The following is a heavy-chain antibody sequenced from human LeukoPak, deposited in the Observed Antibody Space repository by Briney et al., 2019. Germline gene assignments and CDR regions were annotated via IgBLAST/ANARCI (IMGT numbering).Heavy chain of an antibody. J-gene: IGHJ4*02. CDR2: IRSKAYGGTT. CDR1: GFTFGDYA. Sequence: GGSLRLSCTASGFTFGDYAMSWFRQAPGKGLEWVGFIRSKAYGGTTEYAASVKGRFTISRDDSKSIAYLQMNSLKTEDTAVYYCTTGRGSSSWSPGYWGQGTLVTVSS. V-gene: IGHV3-49*03. D-gene: IGHD6-13*01. CDR3: TTGRGSSSWSPGY.